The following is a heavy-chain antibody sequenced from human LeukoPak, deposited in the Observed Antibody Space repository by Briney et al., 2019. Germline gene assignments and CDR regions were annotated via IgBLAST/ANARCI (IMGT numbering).Heavy chain of an antibody. V-gene: IGHV1-69*04. J-gene: IGHJ4*02. Sequence: SVKVSCKASGGTFSSYAISWVRQAPGQGLEWMGRIIPILGIANYAQKFQGRVTITADKSTSTAYMELSSLRSEDTAVYYCAGESQQWRGFDYWGQGTLVTVSS. CDR3: AGESQQWRGFDY. CDR1: GGTFSSYA. D-gene: IGHD6-19*01. CDR2: IIPILGIA.